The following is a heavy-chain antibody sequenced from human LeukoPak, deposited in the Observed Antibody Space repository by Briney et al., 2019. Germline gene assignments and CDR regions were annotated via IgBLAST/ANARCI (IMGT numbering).Heavy chain of an antibody. CDR1: GGSISSGSYY. CDR2: IYTSGST. V-gene: IGHV4-61*02. Sequence: PSETLSLTCTVSGGSISSGSYYWSWIRQPAGKGLEWIGRIYTSGSTNYNPSLKSRVTISVDTSKNQFSLKLSSVTAADTAVYDCARDRGYSYGIDYWGQGTLVTVSS. CDR3: ARDRGYSYGIDY. J-gene: IGHJ4*02. D-gene: IGHD5-18*01.